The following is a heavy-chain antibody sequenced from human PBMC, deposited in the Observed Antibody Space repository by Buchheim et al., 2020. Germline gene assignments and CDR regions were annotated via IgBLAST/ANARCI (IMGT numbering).Heavy chain of an antibody. J-gene: IGHJ4*02. Sequence: QVQLVESGGGVVQPGRSLRLSCAASGFTFSSYGMHWVRQAPGKGLEWVAVISYDGSNKYYADSVKGRFTISRDNSKNTLSLQMNSLRAEDTAVYYCAKDGRAYCGGDCPAWFGYRGQGTL. CDR2: ISYDGSNK. V-gene: IGHV3-30*18. CDR1: GFTFSSYG. D-gene: IGHD2-21*02. CDR3: AKDGRAYCGGDCPAWFGY.